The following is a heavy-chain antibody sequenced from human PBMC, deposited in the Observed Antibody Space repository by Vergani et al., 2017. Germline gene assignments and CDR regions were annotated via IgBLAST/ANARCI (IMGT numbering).Heavy chain of an antibody. Sequence: QVQLVQSGAEVKKPGSSVTVSCKASGGTFSSYAISWVRQAPGQGLEWMGRIIPILGIANYAQNVQGKVTITADKSTSTAYMALSSLRSEDTAVYYCARGVNRAAAGTGPGDYWGQGTLVTVSS. CDR1: GGTFSSYA. V-gene: IGHV1-69*04. J-gene: IGHJ4*02. CDR2: IIPILGIA. D-gene: IGHD6-13*01. CDR3: ARGVNRAAAGTGPGDY.